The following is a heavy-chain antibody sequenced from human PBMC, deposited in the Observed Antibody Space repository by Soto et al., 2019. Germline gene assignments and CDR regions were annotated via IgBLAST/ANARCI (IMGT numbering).Heavy chain of an antibody. CDR3: ARVSSGYHP. D-gene: IGHD3-22*01. V-gene: IGHV4-4*02. J-gene: IGHJ5*02. CDR2: IFHSGST. CDR1: GGSISSTNW. Sequence: QLQLQESGPGLMNPSGILSLTCAVSGGSISSTNWWSWVRQPPGKGLEWIGEIFHSGSTNYNPSLKSRVIILIDKSKNQFSLKLNSVTAADTAVYYCARVSSGYHPWGQGTLVTVSS.